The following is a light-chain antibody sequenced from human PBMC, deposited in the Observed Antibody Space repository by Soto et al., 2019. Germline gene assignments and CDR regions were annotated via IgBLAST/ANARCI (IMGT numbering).Light chain of an antibody. CDR2: LNSDGSH. J-gene: IGLJ3*02. Sequence: QPVLTQSPSASXXLGASVKLTCTLSSGHSSYAIAWHQQQPEKGPRYLMKLNSDGSHSKGDGIPDRFSGSSSGAERYLTISSLQSEDEADYYCQTWGTGIRVFGGGTKLTVL. CDR3: QTWGTGIRV. CDR1: SGHSSYA. V-gene: IGLV4-69*01.